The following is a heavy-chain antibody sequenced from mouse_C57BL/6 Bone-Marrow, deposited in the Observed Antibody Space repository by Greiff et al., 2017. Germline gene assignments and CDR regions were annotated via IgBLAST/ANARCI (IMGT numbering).Heavy chain of an antibody. V-gene: IGHV1-50*01. Sequence: VQLQQPGAELVKPGASVKLSCKASGCTFTSYWMQWVKQRPGQGLEWIGEIDPSDSYTNYNQKFKGKATLTVDTSSSTAYMQLSSLTSEDSAVYYCARPDDYYAMDYWGQGTSGTVSS. CDR1: GCTFTSYW. CDR2: IDPSDSYT. CDR3: ARPDDYYAMDY. J-gene: IGHJ4*01.